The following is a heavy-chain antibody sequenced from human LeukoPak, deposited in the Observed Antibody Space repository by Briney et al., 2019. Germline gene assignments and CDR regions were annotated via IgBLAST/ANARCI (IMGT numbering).Heavy chain of an antibody. CDR2: IIPILGTA. CDR1: GGTFSSYA. V-gene: IGHV1-69*10. D-gene: IGHD2-15*01. J-gene: IGHJ6*03. CDR3: ARVGAYCSGGSCYNYYYYMDV. Sequence: ASVKVSCKASGGTFSSYAISWVRQAPGQGLEWMGGIIPILGTANYAQKFQGRVTITADKSTSTAYMELSSLRSEDTAVYYCARVGAYCSGGSCYNYYYYMDVWGKGTTVTISS.